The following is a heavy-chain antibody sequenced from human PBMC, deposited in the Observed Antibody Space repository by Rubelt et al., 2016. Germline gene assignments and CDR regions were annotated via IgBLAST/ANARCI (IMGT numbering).Heavy chain of an antibody. Sequence: EVQLVESGGDLVQAGGSLRRACVASDFTFSNYWMSWVRQAPGKGLEWVANVVNDESATEYVDSVKGRFTISRDNAKNTLYLQMTSLIVEDTAVYYCTRNNLWGRDYWGQGTLVTASS. V-gene: IGHV3-7*04. CDR3: TRNNLWGRDY. CDR1: DFTFSNYW. CDR2: VVNDESAT. D-gene: IGHD7-27*01. J-gene: IGHJ4*02.